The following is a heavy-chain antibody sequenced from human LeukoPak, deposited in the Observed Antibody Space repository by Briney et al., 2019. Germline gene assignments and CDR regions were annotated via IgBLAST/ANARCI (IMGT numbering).Heavy chain of an antibody. J-gene: IGHJ4*02. CDR1: GFTFSSYA. CDR3: AKGNGYSYGRYYFDY. Sequence: GGSLRLSCAASGFTFSSYAMGWVRQAPGKGLEWVSAITASGGNTYYADSVKGRFTISRDNSKNTLYLQMNSLRAEDTAVYYCAKGNGYSYGRYYFDYWGQGTLVTVSS. D-gene: IGHD5-18*01. V-gene: IGHV3-23*01. CDR2: ITASGGNT.